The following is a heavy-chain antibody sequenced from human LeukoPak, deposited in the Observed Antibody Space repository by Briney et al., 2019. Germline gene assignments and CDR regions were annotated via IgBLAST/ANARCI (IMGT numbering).Heavy chain of an antibody. CDR2: INPNSGGT. Sequence: GASVKVSCKASGYTFTGYYMHWVRQAPGQGLEWIGWINPNSGGTNYAQKFQGRVTMTRDTSISTAYMELSRLRSDDTAVYYCARALPRIVGATLPLGRFDPWGPGTLVTVSS. CDR3: ARALPRIVGATLPLGRFDP. CDR1: GYTFTGYY. J-gene: IGHJ5*02. D-gene: IGHD1-26*01. V-gene: IGHV1-2*02.